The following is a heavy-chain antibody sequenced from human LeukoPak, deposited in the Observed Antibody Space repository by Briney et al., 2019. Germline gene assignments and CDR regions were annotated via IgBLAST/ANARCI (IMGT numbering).Heavy chain of an antibody. CDR1: GYTFTGYY. J-gene: IGHJ6*02. CDR2: INPNSGGT. CDR3: ARGWELVSPGDYYYYGMDV. Sequence: ASVKVSCRASGYTFTGYYMHWVRQAPGQGLEWMGWINPNSGGTNYAQKLQGRVTMTTDTSTSTAYMELRSLRSDDTAVYYCARGWELVSPGDYYYYGMDVWGQGTTVTVSS. D-gene: IGHD1-26*01. V-gene: IGHV1-2*02.